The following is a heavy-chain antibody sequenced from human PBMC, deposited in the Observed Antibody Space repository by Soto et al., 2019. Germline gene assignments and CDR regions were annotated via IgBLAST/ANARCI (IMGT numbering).Heavy chain of an antibody. D-gene: IGHD2-2*01. Sequence: GGSLRLSCAVSGFYFNNYGINWVRQAPGKGLEWVSSVSKSDYTYYSDSVKGRFTISRDNAKNSVSLQMNSLRAEDTAVYYCAREDSIIIPAVSDFWGQGTLVTVSS. V-gene: IGHV3-21*01. CDR3: AREDSIIIPAVSDF. J-gene: IGHJ4*02. CDR2: VSKSDYT. CDR1: GFYFNNYG.